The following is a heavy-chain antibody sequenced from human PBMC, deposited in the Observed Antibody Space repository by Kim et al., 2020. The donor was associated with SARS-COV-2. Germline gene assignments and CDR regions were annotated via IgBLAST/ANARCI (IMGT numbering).Heavy chain of an antibody. CDR3: ARGGNNIVVVPAASVHYYYGMDV. D-gene: IGHD2-2*01. J-gene: IGHJ6*02. CDR1: GGSISSGGYY. Sequence: SETLSLTCTVSGGSISSGGYYWSWIRQHPGKGLEWIGYIYYSGSTYYNPSLKSRVTISVDTSKNQFSLKLSSVTAAGTAVYYCARGGNNIVVVPAASVHYYYGMDVWGQGTTVTVS. CDR2: IYYSGST. V-gene: IGHV4-31*03.